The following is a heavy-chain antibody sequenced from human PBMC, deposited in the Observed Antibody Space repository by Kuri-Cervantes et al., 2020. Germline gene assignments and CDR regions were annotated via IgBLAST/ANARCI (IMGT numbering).Heavy chain of an antibody. D-gene: IGHD3-16*01. CDR1: GYTFTGYY. V-gene: IGHV1-2*02. CDR3: AREVRVGGKYLDY. Sequence: ASVKVSCKASGYTFTGYYMHWVRQAPGQGLEWMGWINPNSGGTNYAQKFQGRATMTRDTSINTAYMELSSLRSDDTAVYYWAREVRVGGKYLDYWGQGALVTVSS. J-gene: IGHJ4*02. CDR2: INPNSGGT.